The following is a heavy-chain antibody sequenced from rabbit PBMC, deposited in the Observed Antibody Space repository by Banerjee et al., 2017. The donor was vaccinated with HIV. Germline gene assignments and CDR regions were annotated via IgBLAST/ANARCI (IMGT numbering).Heavy chain of an antibody. J-gene: IGHJ6*01. D-gene: IGHD6-1*01. V-gene: IGHV1S45*01. CDR1: GFSFSSSYY. CDR2: IDGGSSGNT. Sequence: QEQLEESGGGLVQPEGSLTLTCIASGFSFSSSYYMCWVRQAPGKGLEWIACIDGGSSGNTYYASWAKGRFTISKTSSTTVTLQMTSLTAADTATYFCARDTYVGDVGFGYAVCDGMDLWGQGTLVTVS. CDR3: ARDTYVGDVGFGYAVCDGMDL.